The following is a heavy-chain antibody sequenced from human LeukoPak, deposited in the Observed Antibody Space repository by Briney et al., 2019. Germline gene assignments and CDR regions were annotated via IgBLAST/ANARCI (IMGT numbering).Heavy chain of an antibody. CDR2: TSSSDAGT. V-gene: IGHV3-23*01. J-gene: IGHJ4*02. CDR3: ARNSGWYGVS. Sequence: GGSLRLSCAASGFALSSYAMSWVRQDPGKGRESVSATSSSDAGTYHAESVRGRFNISRDNSKNTLYLQMNSLRADDAAVYYCARNSGWYGVSWGQGPLVSVS. CDR1: GFALSSYA. D-gene: IGHD6-19*01.